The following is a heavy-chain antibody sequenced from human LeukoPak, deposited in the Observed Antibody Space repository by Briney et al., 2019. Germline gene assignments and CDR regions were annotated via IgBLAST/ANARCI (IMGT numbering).Heavy chain of an antibody. D-gene: IGHD3-22*01. Sequence: ASVKVSCKASGYTFANYYIHWVRQAPGQGLEWMGIFNPTDGRASYAQKFQDRLTMARDTSTSTVYMEVSSLRSEDTAVYYCARESRPRGYSDSSGYTSLDYWGQGSLVTVSS. CDR2: FNPTDGRA. CDR1: GYTFANYY. J-gene: IGHJ4*02. V-gene: IGHV1-46*01. CDR3: ARESRPRGYSDSSGYTSLDY.